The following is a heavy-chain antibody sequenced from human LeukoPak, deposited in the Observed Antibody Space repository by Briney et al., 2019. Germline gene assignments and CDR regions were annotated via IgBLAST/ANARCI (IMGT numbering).Heavy chain of an antibody. CDR3: ARDRSYSYYGMDV. Sequence: SQTLSLTCTVSGGSISSGGYYWSWIRQHPGKGLEWIGYIYYSGSTYYNPSLKSRVTISVDTSKNQFSLKLSPVTAADTAVYYCARDRSYSYYGMDVWGQGTTVTVSS. CDR1: GGSISSGGYY. V-gene: IGHV4-31*03. CDR2: IYYSGST. J-gene: IGHJ6*02.